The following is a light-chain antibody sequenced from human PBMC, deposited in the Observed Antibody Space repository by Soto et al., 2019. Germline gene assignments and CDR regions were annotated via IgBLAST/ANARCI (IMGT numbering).Light chain of an antibody. CDR3: YQYNNCPPWT. J-gene: IGKJ1*01. CDR1: QSVSSD. V-gene: IGKV3-15*01. Sequence: EIMMTQSPATLSVSPGERATLSCRASQSVSSDLAWYQQKPGQAPRLLIYGASTRATGIPARFSGSGSGTEFTLYISSLQSEDFAVYYCYQYNNCPPWTFGQGTKVEIK. CDR2: GAS.